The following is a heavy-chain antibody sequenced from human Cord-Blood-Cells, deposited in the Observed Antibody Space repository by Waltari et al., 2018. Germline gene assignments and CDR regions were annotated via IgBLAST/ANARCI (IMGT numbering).Heavy chain of an antibody. V-gene: IGHV1-18*01. Sequence: QVQLVQSGAEGKKHGASVKVSCKAYGYTFNRHGISWVRQAPGQGLEWMGWISAYNGNTNYAQKLQGRVTMTTDTSTSTAYMELRSLRSDDTAVYYCARGRSPDYYFDYWGQGTLVTVSS. CDR1: GYTFNRHG. J-gene: IGHJ4*02. CDR3: ARGRSPDYYFDY. CDR2: ISAYNGNT.